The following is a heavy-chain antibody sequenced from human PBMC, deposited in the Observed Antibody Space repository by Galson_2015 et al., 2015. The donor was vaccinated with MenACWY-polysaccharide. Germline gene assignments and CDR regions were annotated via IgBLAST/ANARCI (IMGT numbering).Heavy chain of an antibody. J-gene: IGHJ5*02. V-gene: IGHV4-61*01. CDR1: GGSVSSGTYY. CDR3: AREPTYSGSFGWFDP. Sequence: ETLSLTCTVSGGSVSSGTYYWSWLRQSPGKGLEWIGYMSYSGRGNYNPSLKSRVTVFLDTSKNQFSPRLTSVTAADTAMYYCAREPTYSGSFGWFDPWGQGTLVTVSS. CDR2: MSYSGRG. D-gene: IGHD1-26*01.